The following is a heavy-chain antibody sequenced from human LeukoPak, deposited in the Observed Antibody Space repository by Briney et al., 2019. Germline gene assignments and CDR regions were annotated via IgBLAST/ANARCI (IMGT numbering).Heavy chain of an antibody. CDR2: ISGSGGST. CDR1: GFTFSSYA. CDR3: AKGAGVVVTAIPLRGDFDY. V-gene: IGHV3-23*01. D-gene: IGHD2-21*02. Sequence: PGGSLRLSCAASGFTFSSYAMSWVRQAPGKGLEWVSAISGSGGSTYYADSVKGRFTISRDNSKNTLYLQMNSLRAEDTAVYYCAKGAGVVVTAIPLRGDFDYWGQGTLVTVSS. J-gene: IGHJ4*02.